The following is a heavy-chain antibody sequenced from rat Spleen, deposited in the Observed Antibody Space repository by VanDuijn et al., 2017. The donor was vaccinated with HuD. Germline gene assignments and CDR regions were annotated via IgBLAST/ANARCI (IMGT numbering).Heavy chain of an antibody. V-gene: IGHV5-22*01. CDR1: GFTFDDYG. Sequence: EVKLVESGGGLVQPGRSLKLSCAASGFTFDDYGMAWVRQAPKNGLEWVASISFEGSATYYGDSVKGRFTVSRDNAKSTLYLQMNSLRSEDTATYYCARPGITSYVMDAWGQGASVTVSS. CDR3: ARPGITSYVMDA. D-gene: IGHD1-4*01. CDR2: ISFEGSAT. J-gene: IGHJ4*01.